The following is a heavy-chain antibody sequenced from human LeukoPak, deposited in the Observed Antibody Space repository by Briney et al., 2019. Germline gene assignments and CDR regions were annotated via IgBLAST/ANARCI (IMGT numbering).Heavy chain of an antibody. D-gene: IGHD3-10*01. CDR1: GYTFTGYY. Sequence: ASVKVSCKASGYTFTGYYMHWVRQAPGQGLEWMGWINPNSGGTNYAQKFQGWVTMTRDKSISTAYMELSRLRSDDTAVYYCARDRGYGSGYNDYWGQGTLVTVSS. CDR2: INPNSGGT. CDR3: ARDRGYGSGYNDY. V-gene: IGHV1-2*04. J-gene: IGHJ4*02.